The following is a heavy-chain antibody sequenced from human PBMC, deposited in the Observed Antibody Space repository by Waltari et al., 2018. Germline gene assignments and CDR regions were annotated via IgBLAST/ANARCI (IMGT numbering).Heavy chain of an antibody. Sequence: EVQLVESGGGLVQPGGSLRLSCAASGFTFSRYAMSWVRQAPGKGLEWVSAISGSGGSTYYADSVKGRFTISRDNSKNTLYLQMNSLRAEDTAVYYCANSPCSGGSCYDDGFIWGFDPWGQGTLVTVSS. CDR2: ISGSGGST. CDR3: ANSPCSGGSCYDDGFIWGFDP. V-gene: IGHV3-23*04. J-gene: IGHJ5*02. D-gene: IGHD2-15*01. CDR1: GFTFSRYA.